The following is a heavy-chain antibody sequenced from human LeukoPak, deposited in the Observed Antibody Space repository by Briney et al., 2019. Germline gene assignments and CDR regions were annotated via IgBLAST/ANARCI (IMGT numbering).Heavy chain of an antibody. J-gene: IGHJ4*02. CDR1: GFTLSSHW. CDR3: VRDSDRRSDC. V-gene: IGHV3-7*05. CDR2: IKEGGSEK. Sequence: GGSLRLSCAASGFTLSSHWMSWVRQAPGKGLEWVASIKEGGSEKFYVDSVKVRFSIFSDSAKNSLYLQMSSLRAEDTAVYYCVRDSDRRSDCWGQGTLVTVSS. D-gene: IGHD3-22*01.